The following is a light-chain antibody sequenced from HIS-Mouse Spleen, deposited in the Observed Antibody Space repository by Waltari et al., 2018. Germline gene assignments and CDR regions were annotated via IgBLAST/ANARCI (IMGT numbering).Light chain of an antibody. Sequence: SYELTQPPSVSVSPGHTARITCPGDPLPKTYAYSYHQKSGQTPGLVIYEDSKRPSGIPERFSGSSSGTMATLTISGAQVEDEADYYCYSTDSSGNHRVFGGGTKLTVL. J-gene: IGLJ2*01. CDR2: EDS. CDR1: PLPKTY. V-gene: IGLV3-10*01. CDR3: YSTDSSGNHRV.